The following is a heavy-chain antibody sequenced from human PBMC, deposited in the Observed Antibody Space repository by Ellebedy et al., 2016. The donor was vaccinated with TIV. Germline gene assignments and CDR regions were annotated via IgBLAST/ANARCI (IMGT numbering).Heavy chain of an antibody. V-gene: IGHV1-2*02. J-gene: IGHJ4*02. D-gene: IGHD4-11*01. CDR1: GYTFTGYY. Sequence: AASVKVSCKASGYTFTGYYMHWVRQAPGQGLEWMGWISPNSGGTNYAPNFQGRVTLTRDTSISTAYMELTRLRSDDTALYYCAREGSRLALDYWGQGTLVTVAS. CDR3: AREGSRLALDY. CDR2: ISPNSGGT.